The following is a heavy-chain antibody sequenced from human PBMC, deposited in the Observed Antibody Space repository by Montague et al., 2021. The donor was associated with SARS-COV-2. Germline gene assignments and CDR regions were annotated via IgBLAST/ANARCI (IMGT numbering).Heavy chain of an antibody. V-gene: IGHV4-4*07. CDR1: GGSINSYY. J-gene: IGHJ3*02. CDR2: IYTSGRT. CDR3: ARGTGPRSITLFGVIISGHVFDI. D-gene: IGHD3-3*01. Sequence: SETLSLTCGVSGGSINSYYWSWIRQPAGKGLEWIGRIYTSGRTNHSPSLKRRVTISVDTSRNHLSLKLTSVTAADTAVYYCARGTGPRSITLFGVIISGHVFDIWGQGTMVTVSS.